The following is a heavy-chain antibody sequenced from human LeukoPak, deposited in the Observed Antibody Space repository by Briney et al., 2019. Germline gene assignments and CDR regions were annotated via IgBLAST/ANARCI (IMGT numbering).Heavy chain of an antibody. Sequence: PGGSLRLSCAASGFTFSSYGMHWVRQAPGKGLEWVAVIWYDGSNKYYADSVKGRLTISRDNSKNTLYLQMNSLRAEDTAVYYCARRIQLWDDAFDIWGQGTMVTVSS. CDR2: IWYDGSNK. D-gene: IGHD5-18*01. CDR3: ARRIQLWDDAFDI. J-gene: IGHJ3*02. CDR1: GFTFSSYG. V-gene: IGHV3-33*01.